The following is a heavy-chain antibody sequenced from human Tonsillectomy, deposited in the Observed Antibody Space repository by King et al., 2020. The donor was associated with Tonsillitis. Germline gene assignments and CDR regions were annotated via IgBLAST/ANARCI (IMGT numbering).Heavy chain of an antibody. CDR3: AKSSGWYVY. V-gene: IGHV3-30*02. Sequence: VQLVQSGGGVVQPGGSLRLSCAASGFTFSSYGMHWVRQAPGKGLEWVAFIRYDGSNKYYADSVKGRFTISRDNSKNTLYLQMNSLRAEDTAVYYCAKSSGWYVYWGQGTLVTVSS. CDR2: IRYDGSNK. CDR1: GFTFSSYG. D-gene: IGHD6-19*01. J-gene: IGHJ4*02.